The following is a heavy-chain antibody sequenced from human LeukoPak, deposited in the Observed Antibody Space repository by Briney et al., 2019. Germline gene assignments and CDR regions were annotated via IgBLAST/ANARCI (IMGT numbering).Heavy chain of an antibody. J-gene: IGHJ5*02. CDR1: GYTFTSYG. CDR3: AIEYAQQQSLPNWFDP. D-gene: IGHD6-13*01. CDR2: ISAYNGNT. Sequence: ASVKVSCKASGYTFTSYGISWVRQAPGQVLEWMGWISAYNGNTNYAQKLQGRVTMTTDTSTSTAYMELRSLRSDDTAVYYCAIEYAQQQSLPNWFDPWGQGTLVTVSS. V-gene: IGHV1-18*01.